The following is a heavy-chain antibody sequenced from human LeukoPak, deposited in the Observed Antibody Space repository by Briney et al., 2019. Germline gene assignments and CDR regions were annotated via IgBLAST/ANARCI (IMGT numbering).Heavy chain of an antibody. D-gene: IGHD4-17*01. CDR3: ARVDYGDYSKDFDY. Sequence: SETLSLTCTVSGGSISSSSYYWGWIRQPPGKGLEWIGSIYYSGSTYYNPSLKSRVTISVDTSKNQFSLKLSSVTAADTAVYYCARVDYGDYSKDFDYWGQGILVTVSS. CDR1: GGSISSSSYY. CDR2: IYYSGST. J-gene: IGHJ4*02. V-gene: IGHV4-39*07.